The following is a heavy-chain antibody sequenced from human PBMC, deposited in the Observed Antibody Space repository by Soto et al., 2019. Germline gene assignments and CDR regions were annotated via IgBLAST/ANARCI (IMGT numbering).Heavy chain of an antibody. CDR2: IHSSGIP. D-gene: IGHD6-19*01. J-gene: IGHJ4*02. CDR3: ARNLAGGFSGKDY. CDR1: GGSLRRYF. V-gene: IGHV4-59*12. Sequence: SETLSLTFPASGGSLRRYFWGWIRQPPGKGLEWIGQIHSSGIPFYNPSLKSRVTISVDTSKNQFSLKLSSVTAADTAVYYCARNLAGGFSGKDYWGPGSQVTVSS.